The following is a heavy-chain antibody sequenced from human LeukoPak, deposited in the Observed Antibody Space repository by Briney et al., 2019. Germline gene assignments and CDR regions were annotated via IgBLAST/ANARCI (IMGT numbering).Heavy chain of an antibody. D-gene: IGHD6-19*01. J-gene: IGHJ4*02. CDR1: GYTFTGYY. CDR2: INPNSGGT. V-gene: IGHV1-2*06. Sequence: GASVKVSCKASGYTFTGYYMHWVRQAPGQGLEWMGRINPNSGGTNYAQKFQGRVTMTRDTSISTAYMELSRLRSDDTAEYYCARDSPEYSSGWYVDYWGQGTLVTVSS. CDR3: ARDSPEYSSGWYVDY.